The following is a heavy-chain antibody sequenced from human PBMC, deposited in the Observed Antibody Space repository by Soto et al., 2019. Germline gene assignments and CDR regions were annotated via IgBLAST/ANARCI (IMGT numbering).Heavy chain of an antibody. Sequence: PSPTLSLPCAISGDSVSSNSAAWNWIRQSPSRGLEWLGRTYYRSKWYYGYAVSVKSRITIKPDTSKNQFSLQLNSVTPEDTAVYYCARIHSSSSSDMDVWGQGTTVTVSS. CDR1: GDSVSSNSAA. CDR3: ARIHSSSSSDMDV. CDR2: TYYRSKWYY. D-gene: IGHD6-6*01. J-gene: IGHJ6*02. V-gene: IGHV6-1*01.